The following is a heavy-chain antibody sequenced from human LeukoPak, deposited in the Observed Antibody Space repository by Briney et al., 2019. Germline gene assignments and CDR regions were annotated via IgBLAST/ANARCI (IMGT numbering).Heavy chain of an antibody. J-gene: IGHJ6*03. CDR1: GGTFSSYA. D-gene: IGHD4-11*01. Sequence: GASVKVSCKASGGTFSSYAISWVRQAPGQGLEWMGGIIPIFGTANYAQKFQGRVTITADKSTSTAYMEMSSLRSEDTAVYYCARAPRMTTVTTKPPYVMDYMDVWGKGTTVTVSS. CDR2: IIPIFGTA. CDR3: ARAPRMTTVTTKPPYVMDYMDV. V-gene: IGHV1-69*06.